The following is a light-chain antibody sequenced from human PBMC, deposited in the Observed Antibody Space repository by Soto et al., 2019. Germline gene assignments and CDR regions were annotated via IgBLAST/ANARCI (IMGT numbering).Light chain of an antibody. CDR2: GAS. CDR3: QQYNNWPPRVT. Sequence: EIVMTQSPATLSVSPGERATLSCRASQSCSSNLAWYQQKPGQAPRHLSYGASTRATGIPARFSGSGSGTEFTLTISSLQSEDFAVYHCQQYNNWPPRVTFGHGTRLEIK. V-gene: IGKV3-15*01. CDR1: QSCSSN. J-gene: IGKJ5*01.